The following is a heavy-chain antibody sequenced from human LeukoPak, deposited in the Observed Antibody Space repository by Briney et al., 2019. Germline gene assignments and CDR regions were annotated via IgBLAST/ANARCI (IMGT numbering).Heavy chain of an antibody. Sequence: SETLSLTCTVSGGSVSSGSYYWSWIRQPPGKGLEWIGYIYYSGSTNYNPSLKSRVTISVDTSKNQFSLTLSSVTAADTAVYYCARGDCSSTSCPIGWFDPWGQGTLVTVSS. J-gene: IGHJ5*02. V-gene: IGHV4-61*01. CDR1: GGSVSSGSYY. D-gene: IGHD2-2*01. CDR3: ARGDCSSTSCPIGWFDP. CDR2: IYYSGST.